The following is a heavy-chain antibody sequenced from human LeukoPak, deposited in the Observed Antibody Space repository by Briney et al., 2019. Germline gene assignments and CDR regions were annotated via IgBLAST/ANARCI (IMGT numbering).Heavy chain of an antibody. CDR2: INPNSGGT. D-gene: IGHD3-10*01. CDR1: GYTFTGYY. Sequence: GASVKVSCKASGYTFTGYYVHWVRQAPGQGLEWMGWINPNSGGTNYAQKFQGWVTMTRDTSISTAYMELSRLRSDDTAVYYCARDVYYGSGSYHWDYWGQGTLVTVSS. CDR3: ARDVYYGSGSYHWDY. J-gene: IGHJ4*02. V-gene: IGHV1-2*04.